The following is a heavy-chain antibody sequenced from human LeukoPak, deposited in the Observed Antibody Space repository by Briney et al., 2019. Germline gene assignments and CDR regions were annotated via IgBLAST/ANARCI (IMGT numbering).Heavy chain of an antibody. J-gene: IGHJ5*02. CDR2: IYSGGST. CDR1: GFTVSSNY. V-gene: IGHV3-53*01. Sequence: GGSLRLSCAASGFTVSSNYMSWVRQAPGKGLEWVSVIYSGGSTYYADSVKGRFTTSRDNSKNTLYLQMNSLRAEDTAVYYCARVLPLNWFDPWGQGTLVTVSS. CDR3: ARVLPLNWFDP.